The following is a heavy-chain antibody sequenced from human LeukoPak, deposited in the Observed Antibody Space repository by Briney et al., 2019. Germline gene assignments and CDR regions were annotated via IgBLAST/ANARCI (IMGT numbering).Heavy chain of an antibody. CDR2: IKSKTDGGTT. Sequence: PGGSLRLSCAASGFTFSNAWMSWVRQAPGKGLEWVGRIKSKTDGGTTDYAAPVKGRFTISRDDSKNTLYLQMDSLKTEDTAVYYCTTDGVVVVPAAMPGDYWGQGTLVTVSS. CDR1: GFTFSNAW. D-gene: IGHD2-2*01. J-gene: IGHJ4*02. V-gene: IGHV3-15*01. CDR3: TTDGVVVVPAAMPGDY.